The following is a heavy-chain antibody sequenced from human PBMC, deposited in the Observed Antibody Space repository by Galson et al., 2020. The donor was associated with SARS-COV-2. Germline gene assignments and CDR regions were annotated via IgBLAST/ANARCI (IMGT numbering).Heavy chain of an antibody. V-gene: IGHV4-59*11. CDR1: GGSISRHY. Sequence: ASETLSLTCSVSGGSISRHYWSWIRQPPGKSLEWIGYIYHSGTTNYNPSLKSRVTMSVDTSKNQFSLMVSSVTAADTAMYYWARGGSYVRNWFDSWGQGTLVTVSS. J-gene: IGHJ5*01. CDR2: IYHSGTT. D-gene: IGHD1-26*01. CDR3: ARGGSYVRNWFDS.